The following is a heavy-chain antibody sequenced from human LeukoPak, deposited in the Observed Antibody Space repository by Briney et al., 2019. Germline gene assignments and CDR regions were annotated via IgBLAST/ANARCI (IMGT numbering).Heavy chain of an antibody. V-gene: IGHV3-48*03. CDR3: ARDSGVGGTGNEFDY. D-gene: IGHD6-13*01. Sequence: GVSLRLSCAASGFTFSSYEMNWVRQAPGKGREGVSYTSERGGTIYYADSAKGRFTISRDNAKNSLFLQMSSLRAEDTAVYYCARDSGVGGTGNEFDYWGQGTLVSVSS. CDR1: GFTFSSYE. J-gene: IGHJ4*02. CDR2: TSERGGTI.